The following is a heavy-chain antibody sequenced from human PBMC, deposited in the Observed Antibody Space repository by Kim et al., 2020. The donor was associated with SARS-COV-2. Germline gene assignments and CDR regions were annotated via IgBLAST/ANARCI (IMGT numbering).Heavy chain of an antibody. V-gene: IGHV1-69*13. CDR2: IIPISGTA. CDR1: GGTFTKHA. J-gene: IGHJ5*02. CDR3: TKDSGYYDILTIDPGWFDP. D-gene: IGHD3-9*01. Sequence: SVKVSCKASGGTFTKHAISWVRQAPGQGLEWMGGIIPISGTANYAQKVQGRVTITADESTSTSYMELNTLRSEDTALYYCTKDSGYYDILTIDPGWFDPWGQGTLVTVSS.